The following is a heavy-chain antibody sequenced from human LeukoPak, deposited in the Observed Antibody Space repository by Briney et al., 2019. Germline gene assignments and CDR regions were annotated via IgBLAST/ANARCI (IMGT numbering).Heavy chain of an antibody. CDR2: ISFDGSVK. J-gene: IGHJ4*02. Sequence: PGGSLRLSCATSGFTFSTYSMHWVRQAPGKGLEWLAAISFDGSVKYYADSVKGRFTISRDNSRNTLDLQMNSLRAEDTAVYYCAKDNYGSGSYLLYFDSWGQGTLVTVSS. CDR3: AKDNYGSGSYLLYFDS. D-gene: IGHD3-10*01. CDR1: GFTFSTYS. V-gene: IGHV3-30-3*02.